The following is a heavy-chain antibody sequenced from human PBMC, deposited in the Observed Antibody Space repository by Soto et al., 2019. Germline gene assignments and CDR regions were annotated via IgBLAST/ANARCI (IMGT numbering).Heavy chain of an antibody. CDR2: INPNSGGT. Sequence: GASVKVSCKASGYTFTGYYMHWVRQAPGQGLEWMGWINPNSGGTNYAQKFQGWVTMTRDTSISTAYMELSRLRSDDTAVHYCGIPGATGHLDYWGQGSRVTVSS. CDR1: GYTFTGYY. CDR3: GIPGATGHLDY. V-gene: IGHV1-2*04. D-gene: IGHD3-10*01. J-gene: IGHJ4*02.